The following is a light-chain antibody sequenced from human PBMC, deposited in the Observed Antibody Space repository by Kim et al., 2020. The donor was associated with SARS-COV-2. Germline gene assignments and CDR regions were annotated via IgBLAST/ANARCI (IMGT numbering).Light chain of an antibody. J-gene: IGLJ3*02. CDR3: GTWDTGLRAVV. V-gene: IGLV1-51*01. CDR2: HNH. Sequence: GQTVTISCSGANSNIETNYVSWYQQLPGTAPKLLIYHNHERPSGIPDRFSGSKSGASATLGITGLQTGDAADYYCGTWDTGLRAVVFGGGTLLTVL. CDR1: NSNIETNY.